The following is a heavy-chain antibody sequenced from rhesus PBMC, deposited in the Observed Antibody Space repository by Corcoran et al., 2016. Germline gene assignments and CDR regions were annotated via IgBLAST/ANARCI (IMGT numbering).Heavy chain of an antibody. V-gene: IGHV4-127*01. Sequence: QVQLQESGPGLVKPSETLSLTCAVSGYSISSGYGWGWIRQPPGKGLEWIGQIYGVSGSTYYNPSLKSRVTVSKDTSKNQFSLKLSSVTAADTAVYYCARAPYYYSGTFDYWGQGVLVTVSS. CDR2: IYGVSGST. D-gene: IGHD3-16*01. CDR1: GYSISSGYG. CDR3: ARAPYYYSGTFDY. J-gene: IGHJ4*01.